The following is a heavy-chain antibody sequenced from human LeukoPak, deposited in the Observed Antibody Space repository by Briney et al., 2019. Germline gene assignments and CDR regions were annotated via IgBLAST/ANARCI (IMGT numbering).Heavy chain of an antibody. CDR2: ISAYNGNT. V-gene: IGHV1-18*01. J-gene: IGHJ4*02. Sequence: GASVKVSCKASGYTFTSYGISWVRQAPGQGLEWMGWISAYNGNTNYAQKLQGRVTMTTDTSTSTAYMELRSLRSDDTAVYYCAREIGRGIERPRWGTFDYWGQGTLVTVSS. CDR3: AREIGRGIERPRWGTFDY. D-gene: IGHD1-26*01. CDR1: GYTFTSYG.